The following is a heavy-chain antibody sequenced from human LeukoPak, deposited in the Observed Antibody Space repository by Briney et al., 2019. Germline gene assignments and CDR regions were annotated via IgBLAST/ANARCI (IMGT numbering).Heavy chain of an antibody. Sequence: SQTLSLTCTVSGGSISSGDYYWSWIRRHPGKSLEWIVCISYSGSTYYNPSLKSRVSISVDTSKNQFSLKLSSVAAADTAVYYCARAEQQLGNDAFHIWGQGTMVTVSS. CDR1: GGSISSGDYY. CDR3: ARAEQQLGNDAFHI. V-gene: IGHV4-31*03. J-gene: IGHJ3*02. CDR2: ISYSGST. D-gene: IGHD6-13*01.